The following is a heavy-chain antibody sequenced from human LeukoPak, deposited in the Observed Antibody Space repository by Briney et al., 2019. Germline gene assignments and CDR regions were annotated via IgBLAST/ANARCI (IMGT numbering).Heavy chain of an antibody. J-gene: IGHJ4*02. Sequence: GGSLRLSCAASGFTFSSYAMSWVRQAPGKGLEWVSAISGSGGSTYYADSVKGRFTISRDNSKNTLYLQMNSLRAEDTAVYYCAKSVRTYYYDSSGPLVPDYWGQRTLVTVSS. CDR1: GFTFSSYA. D-gene: IGHD3-22*01. CDR3: AKSVRTYYYDSSGPLVPDY. V-gene: IGHV3-23*01. CDR2: ISGSGGST.